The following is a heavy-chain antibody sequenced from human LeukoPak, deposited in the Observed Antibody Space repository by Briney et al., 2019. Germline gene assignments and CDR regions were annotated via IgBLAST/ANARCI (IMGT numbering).Heavy chain of an antibody. CDR2: ISSSSSYI. D-gene: IGHD3-3*01. J-gene: IGHJ6*03. CDR3: ARVFDEGFLDYMDV. V-gene: IGHV3-21*01. CDR1: GFTFSSYG. Sequence: GGSLRLSCAASGFTFSSYGMSWVRQAPGKGLEWVSSISSSSSYIYYADSVKGRFTISRDNAKNSLYLQMNSLRAEDTAVYYCARVFDEGFLDYMDVWGKGATVTVSS.